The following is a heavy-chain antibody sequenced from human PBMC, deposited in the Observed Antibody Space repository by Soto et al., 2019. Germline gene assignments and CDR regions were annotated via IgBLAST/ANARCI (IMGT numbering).Heavy chain of an antibody. CDR2: IYYSGST. J-gene: IGHJ5*02. D-gene: IGHD1-26*01. CDR3: ARDGGSYYGHWFDP. Sequence: SETLSLTCTFSGGSLSSSSFHWGWIRQPPGKGLEWIGSIYYSGSTYYNPSLKSRVTISVDTSKNQFSLKLSSVTAADTAVYYCARDGGSYYGHWFDPWGQGTLVTVSS. CDR1: GGSLSSSSFH. V-gene: IGHV4-39*02.